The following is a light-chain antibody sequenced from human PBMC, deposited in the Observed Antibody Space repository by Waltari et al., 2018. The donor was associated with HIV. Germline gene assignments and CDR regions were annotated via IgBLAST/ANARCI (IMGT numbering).Light chain of an antibody. CDR1: SSDIGSYNL. CDR2: DVN. J-gene: IGLJ2*01. CDR3: CSYAGSPTFVI. V-gene: IGLV2-23*02. Sequence: QSALTQPASVSGSLGQSITISCTGTSSDIGSYNLVSWYQQYPGKAPKVIIYDVNKCPAGVSHRCSGFKAANTASLTISGLQAEDEADYYCCSYAGSPTFVIFGGGTKVTVL.